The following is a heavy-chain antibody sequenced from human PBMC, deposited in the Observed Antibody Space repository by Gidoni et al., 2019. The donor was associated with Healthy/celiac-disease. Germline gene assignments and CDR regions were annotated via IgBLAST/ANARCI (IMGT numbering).Heavy chain of an antibody. V-gene: IGHV3-21*01. D-gene: IGHD3-10*01. J-gene: IGHJ6*02. CDR3: ARDRITMVRGVYYGMDV. CDR2: ISSGSSYI. CDR1: GFPSITYS. Sequence: EVQLVESGGGLVKPGGPLSLSCAASGFPSITYSMNWVRQVPGKGLEWVSSISSGSSYIYYADSVKGRFTISRDNAKNSLYLQMTSLRAEDTAVYYCARDRITMVRGVYYGMDVWGQGTTVTVSS.